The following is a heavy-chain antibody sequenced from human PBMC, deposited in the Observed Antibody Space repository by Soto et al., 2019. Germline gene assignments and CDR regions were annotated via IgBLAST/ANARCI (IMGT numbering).Heavy chain of an antibody. J-gene: IGHJ4*02. CDR3: ARHNAVVVSGTPRHYFEY. V-gene: IGHV1-46*01. CDR1: GYTFTGHF. D-gene: IGHD2-21*01. CDR2: INPSSGRT. Sequence: ASVKVSCKASGYTFTGHFMNWVRQAPGQGLEWMGIINPSSGRTRYAQRFQGRVTMTWDTSTSTVYMEVTSLRSEDTAVYYCARHNAVVVSGTPRHYFEYWGKGTLVTVS.